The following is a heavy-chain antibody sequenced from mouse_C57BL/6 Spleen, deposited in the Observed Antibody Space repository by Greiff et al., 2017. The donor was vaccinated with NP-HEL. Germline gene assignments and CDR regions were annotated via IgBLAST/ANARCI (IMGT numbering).Heavy chain of an antibody. CDR3: ARDPIYYDPAY. V-gene: IGHV5-4*01. D-gene: IGHD2-4*01. CDR2: ISDGGSYT. Sequence: EVKVVESGGGLVKPGGSLKLSCAASGFTFSSYAMSWVRQTPEKRLEWVATISDGGSYTSYPDNVKGRFTISRDNAKNNLYLQMSHLKSEDTAMYYCARDPIYYDPAYWGQGTLVTVSA. CDR1: GFTFSSYA. J-gene: IGHJ3*01.